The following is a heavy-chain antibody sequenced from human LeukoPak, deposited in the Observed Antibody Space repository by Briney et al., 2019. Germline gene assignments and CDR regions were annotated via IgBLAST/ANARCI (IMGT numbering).Heavy chain of an antibody. CDR2: IYHSGST. CDR1: GFDVNTKY. D-gene: IGHD1-26*01. Sequence: PGGSLRLSCAASGFDVNTKYMNWVRQAPGKGLEWIGSIYHSGSTYYNPSLKSRVTISVDTSKNQFSLKLRSVTAADTAVYYCARGKSRGSHIDYWGQGTLVTVSS. V-gene: IGHV4-38-2*01. CDR3: ARGKSRGSHIDY. J-gene: IGHJ4*02.